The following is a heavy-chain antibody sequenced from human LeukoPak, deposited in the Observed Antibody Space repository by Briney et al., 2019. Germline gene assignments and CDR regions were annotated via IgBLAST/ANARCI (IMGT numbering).Heavy chain of an antibody. CDR2: ISSSSSYI. Sequence: GGSLRLSCAASGFTFSSYSMNWVRQAPGKGLEWVSSISSSSSYIYYADSVKGRFTISRDNAKNSLYLQMNSLRAEDTAVYYCARNYGDYWNWGFDPWGQGTLVTVSS. J-gene: IGHJ5*02. V-gene: IGHV3-21*01. D-gene: IGHD4-17*01. CDR1: GFTFSSYS. CDR3: ARNYGDYWNWGFDP.